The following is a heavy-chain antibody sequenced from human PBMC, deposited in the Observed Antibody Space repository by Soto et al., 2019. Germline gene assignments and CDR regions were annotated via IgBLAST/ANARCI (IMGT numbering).Heavy chain of an antibody. CDR1: GVAMTYGGYS. Sequence: PSETLSLTCSVSGVAMTYGGYSWSWIRQSPEKGLEWLGYIGHLETTYYNPSFKSRLSLSIDRTRNQFSLRLGSVTAADAAVYYCAREPIVEGPPGYNWFDPWGQGILVTVSS. J-gene: IGHJ5*02. D-gene: IGHD3-22*01. CDR2: IGHLETT. CDR3: AREPIVEGPPGYNWFDP. V-gene: IGHV4-30-2*06.